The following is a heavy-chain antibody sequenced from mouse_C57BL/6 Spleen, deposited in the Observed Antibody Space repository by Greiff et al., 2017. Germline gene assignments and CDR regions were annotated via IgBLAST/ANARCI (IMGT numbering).Heavy chain of an antibody. D-gene: IGHD4-1*01. V-gene: IGHV1-7*01. CDR1: GYTFTSYW. CDR3: AKGYPNWAWFAY. J-gene: IGHJ3*01. CDR2: INPSSGYT. Sequence: QVQLQQSGAELAKPGASVQLSCKASGYTFTSYWMHWVKQRPGQGLEWIGYINPSSGYTKYNQKFKDKATLTADKSSSTAYMQLSSLTYEDSAVYYCAKGYPNWAWFAYWGQGTLVTVSA.